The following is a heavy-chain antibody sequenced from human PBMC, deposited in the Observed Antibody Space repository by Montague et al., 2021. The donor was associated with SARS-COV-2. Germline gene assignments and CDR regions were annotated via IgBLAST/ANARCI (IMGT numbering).Heavy chain of an antibody. CDR3: TRSYGDYRDSYLNY. CDR2: IDWDEDQ. V-gene: IGHV2-70*13. Sequence: PALVKPTQTLTLTRTFSGFPLNTSGMCVSWIRQPPGKALEWLALIDWDEDQYYSTPLKTRLTIPKDTSKNQVVLTMTNMNPIDTATYYCTRSYGDYRDSYLNYWGHGTLISVSS. J-gene: IGHJ4*01. CDR1: GFPLNTSGMC. D-gene: IGHD4-17*01.